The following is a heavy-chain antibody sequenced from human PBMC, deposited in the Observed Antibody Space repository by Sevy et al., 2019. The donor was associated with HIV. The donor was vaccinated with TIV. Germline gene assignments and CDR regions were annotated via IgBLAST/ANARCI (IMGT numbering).Heavy chain of an antibody. Sequence: GGSLRLSYAASGFTFSSHGMHWVRQAPGKGLEWMAVISYDGNYKSYGDSVKGRFTISRDDSKNTLYLQMNSLRPDDTAVYYCARDSGYSINWYPAYWGQGTLVTVSS. D-gene: IGHD6-13*01. J-gene: IGHJ4*02. CDR3: ARDSGYSINWYPAY. CDR2: ISYDGNYK. V-gene: IGHV3-30*03. CDR1: GFTFSSHG.